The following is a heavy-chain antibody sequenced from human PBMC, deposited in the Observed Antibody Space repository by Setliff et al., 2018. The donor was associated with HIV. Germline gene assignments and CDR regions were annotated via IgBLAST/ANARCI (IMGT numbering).Heavy chain of an antibody. V-gene: IGHV3-49*04. CDR2: IRRNILGGTT. CDR3: ARMDIMRAFDI. D-gene: IGHD2-2*03. J-gene: IGHJ3*02. CDR1: GFTFGDHA. Sequence: PGGSLRLSCSGSGFTFGDHAMNWVRQAPGKGLEWVGFIRRNILGGTTEYAASVKDRFTISRDDSKSIAYLQMNSLKTEDTGVYYCARMDIMRAFDIWGQGTMVTVSS.